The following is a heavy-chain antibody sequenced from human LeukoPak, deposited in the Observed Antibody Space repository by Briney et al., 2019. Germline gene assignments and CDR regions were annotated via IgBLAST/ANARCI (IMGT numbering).Heavy chain of an antibody. CDR1: GFTFSSYA. V-gene: IGHV3-23*01. J-gene: IGHJ4*02. Sequence: PGGSLRLSCAASGFTFSSYAMSWVRQAPGKGLEWVSAISGSGGSTYYADSVKGRFTISRDNSKNTLYLQMNSLRAVDTAVYYCAKVSNYDSSGYSDYWGQGTLVTVSS. CDR2: ISGSGGST. CDR3: AKVSNYDSSGYSDY. D-gene: IGHD3-22*01.